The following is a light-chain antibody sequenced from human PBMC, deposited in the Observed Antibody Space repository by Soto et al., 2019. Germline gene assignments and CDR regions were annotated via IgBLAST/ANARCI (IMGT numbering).Light chain of an antibody. V-gene: IGKV1-39*01. Sequence: DIQMTQSPSSLSASVGEGVTISCRARHSVSSSLNWYQQKPGKAPQLLIYSASSLQSGVPSRFSGSGSGTDFTLTISSLQPEDFATYYCLQSYTTPFTFGPGTKVDIK. J-gene: IGKJ3*01. CDR1: HSVSSS. CDR2: SAS. CDR3: LQSYTTPFT.